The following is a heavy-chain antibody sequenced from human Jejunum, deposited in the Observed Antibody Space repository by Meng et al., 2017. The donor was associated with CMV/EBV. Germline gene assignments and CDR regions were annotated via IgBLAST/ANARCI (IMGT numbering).Heavy chain of an antibody. Sequence: QIPLKQSGPTLGKPQQTLTLTCTFSGFSPITNGEGVGWIRQPPGKALEWLALIYRGDDKRYSPSLKSRLSIAKDTSKNEVVLTVTTMGPVDTGTYYCAHFVGGYYPSRPDYWGQGTLVTVSS. D-gene: IGHD1-26*01. J-gene: IGHJ4*02. CDR3: AHFVGGYYPSRPDY. CDR2: IYRGDDK. V-gene: IGHV2-5*02. CDR1: GFSPITNGEG.